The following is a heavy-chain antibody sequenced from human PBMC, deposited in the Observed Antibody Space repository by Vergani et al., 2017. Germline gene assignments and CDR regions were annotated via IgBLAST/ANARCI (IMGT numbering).Heavy chain of an antibody. CDR2: ISSRSNYI. CDR3: AADSGYGENYFDY. Sequence: EVQLVESGGGLVKPGGSLRLSCAASGFTFSSYSMNWVRQAPGKGLEWVSSISSRSNYIYYAESVKGRFTISIDNAKNSLYLQMNSLRAEDTAVYYCAADSGYGENYFDYWGQGTLVTVSS. J-gene: IGHJ4*02. D-gene: IGHD5-12*01. V-gene: IGHV3-21*01. CDR1: GFTFSSYS.